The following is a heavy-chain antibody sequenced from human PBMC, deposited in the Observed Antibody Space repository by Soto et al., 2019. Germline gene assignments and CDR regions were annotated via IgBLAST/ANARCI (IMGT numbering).Heavy chain of an antibody. D-gene: IGHD3-22*01. CDR1: GFTFSAYG. CDR3: ARDTYDSSGYYCPFDY. J-gene: IGHJ4*02. Sequence: PGGSLRLSCAASGFTFSAYGIHWVRQAPGKGLEWVAVISHDGSNTNYADSVKGRFTFSRDNSKDTVYLQMNSLRAEDTAVYYCARDTYDSSGYYCPFDYWGQGTLVTVSS. CDR2: ISHDGSNT. V-gene: IGHV3-30*03.